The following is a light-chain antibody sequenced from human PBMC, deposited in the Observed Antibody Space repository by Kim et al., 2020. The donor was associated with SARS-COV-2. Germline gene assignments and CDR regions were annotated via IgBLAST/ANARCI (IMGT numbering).Light chain of an antibody. CDR1: NIGSKS. Sequence: SYELTQPPSVSVAPGKTAWITCGGNNIGSKSVHWYQQKPGQAPVLVIYYDRDRPSGIPERFSGSNSGNTATLTISRVEAGDEADYYCQVWDSSSVVFGGGTQLTVL. J-gene: IGLJ2*01. V-gene: IGLV3-21*04. CDR2: YDR. CDR3: QVWDSSSVV.